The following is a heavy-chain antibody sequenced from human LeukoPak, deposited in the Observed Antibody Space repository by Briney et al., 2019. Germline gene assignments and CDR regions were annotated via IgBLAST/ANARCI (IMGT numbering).Heavy chain of an antibody. V-gene: IGHV1-2*02. CDR3: ARSVVATIILASSGWYWFDP. D-gene: IGHD5-12*01. CDR1: GYTFTGYY. CDR2: INPNSGGT. J-gene: IGHJ5*02. Sequence: GESLKISCKGSGYTFTGYYMHWMRQAPGQGLEWMGWINPNSGGTNYAQKFQGRVTMTRDTSISTAYMELSRLRSDDTAVYYCARSVVATIILASSGWYWFDPWGQGTLVTVSS.